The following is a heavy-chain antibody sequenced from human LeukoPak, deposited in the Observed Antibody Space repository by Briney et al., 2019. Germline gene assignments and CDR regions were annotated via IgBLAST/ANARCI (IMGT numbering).Heavy chain of an antibody. D-gene: IGHD1-26*01. CDR1: GFTFSSYG. CDR3: ARAGAAVGATPGSYYFDY. V-gene: IGHV3-33*01. J-gene: IGHJ4*02. Sequence: GGSLRLSCAASGFTFSSYGMHWVRQAPGKGLEWVAVIWYDGSNKYYADSVKGRFIISRDNSKNTLYLQMDSLRAEDTAVYYCARAGAAVGATPGSYYFDYWGQGTLVTV. CDR2: IWYDGSNK.